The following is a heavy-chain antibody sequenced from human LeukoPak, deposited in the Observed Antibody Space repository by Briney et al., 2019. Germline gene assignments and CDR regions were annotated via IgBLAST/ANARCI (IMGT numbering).Heavy chain of an antibody. V-gene: IGHV3-30*04. CDR2: ISYDGSNK. D-gene: IGHD6-13*01. Sequence: GGSLRLSCAASGFTFSSYAMHWVRQAPGKGLERVAVISYDGSNKYYADSVKGRFTISRDNSKNTLYLQMNSLRAEDTAVYYCARVGFPGIAAAGTFDYWGQGTLVTVSS. J-gene: IGHJ4*02. CDR1: GFTFSSYA. CDR3: ARVGFPGIAAAGTFDY.